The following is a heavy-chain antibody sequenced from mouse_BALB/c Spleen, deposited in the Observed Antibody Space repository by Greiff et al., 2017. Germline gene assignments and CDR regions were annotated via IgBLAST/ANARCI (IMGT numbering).Heavy chain of an antibody. J-gene: IGHJ2*01. CDR2: ISTYYGDA. CDR1: GYTFTDYA. V-gene: IGHV1S137*01. Sequence: QVQLKESGAELVRPGVSVKISCKGSGYTFTDYAMHWVKQSHAKSLEWIGVISTYYGDASYNQKFKGKATMTVDKSSSTAYMELARLTSEDSAIYYCAREAYSHFDYWGQGTTLTVSS. CDR3: AREAYSHFDY. D-gene: IGHD1-1*01.